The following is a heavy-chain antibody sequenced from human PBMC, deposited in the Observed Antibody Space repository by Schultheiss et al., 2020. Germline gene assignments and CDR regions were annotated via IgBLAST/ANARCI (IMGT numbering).Heavy chain of an antibody. V-gene: IGHV3-48*01. D-gene: IGHD3-10*01. CDR3: ARDRNYYGSGSYYIAGFFDP. CDR1: GFTFSSYS. J-gene: IGHJ5*02. CDR2: ISSSSSTI. Sequence: GGSLRLSCAASGFTFSSYSMNWVRQAPGKGLEWVSYISSSSSTIYYADSVKGRFTISRDNAKNSLYLQMNSLRAEDTAVYYCARDRNYYGSGSYYIAGFFDPWGQGTLVTVFS.